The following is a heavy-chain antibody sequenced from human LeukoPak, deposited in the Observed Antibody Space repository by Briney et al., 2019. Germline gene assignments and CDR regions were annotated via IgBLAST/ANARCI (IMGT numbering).Heavy chain of an antibody. D-gene: IGHD5-12*01. CDR2: IYYSGST. V-gene: IGHV4-61*08. CDR1: GGSISSGGYY. CDR3: ARGGSGYDNPCYYYGMDV. Sequence: SETLSLTCTVSGGSISSGGYYWSWIRQPPGKGLEWIGYIYYSGSTNYNPSLKSRVTISVDTSKNQFSLKLSSVTAADTAVYYCARGGSGYDNPCYYYGMDVWGQGTTVTVSS. J-gene: IGHJ6*02.